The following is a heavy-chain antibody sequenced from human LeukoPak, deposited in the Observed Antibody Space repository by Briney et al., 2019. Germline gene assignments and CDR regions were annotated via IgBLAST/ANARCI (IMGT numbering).Heavy chain of an antibody. J-gene: IGHJ4*02. CDR3: AKNGYYYDSSGLFDC. D-gene: IGHD3-22*01. CDR1: GFPFSSFW. Sequence: GGSLRLSCAASGFPFSSFWMTWVRQAPGKGLEWVATMSPDGSDMYDADSVKGRFTTSRDNSKNTLYLQMNSLRAGDAAVYYCAKNGYYYDSSGLFDCWGQGTLVTVSS. CDR2: MSPDGSDM. V-gene: IGHV3-7*03.